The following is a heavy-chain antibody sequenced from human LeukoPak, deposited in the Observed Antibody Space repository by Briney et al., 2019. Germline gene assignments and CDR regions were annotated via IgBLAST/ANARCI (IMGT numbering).Heavy chain of an antibody. CDR2: IKKDGSEK. Sequence: GGSLRLSCAASGFTFSSHWMSWVRQAPGKGLEWVANIKKDGSEKYYVDSVKGRFTISRDNAKNSVYLQMNSLRAEDTAVYYCARDPVSDYWGQGTLVSVSS. V-gene: IGHV3-7*01. CDR3: ARDPVSDY. J-gene: IGHJ4*02. D-gene: IGHD2-8*01. CDR1: GFTFSSHW.